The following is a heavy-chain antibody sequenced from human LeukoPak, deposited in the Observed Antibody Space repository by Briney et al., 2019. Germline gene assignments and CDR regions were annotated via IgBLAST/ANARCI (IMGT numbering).Heavy chain of an antibody. CDR2: IKQDGSEK. CDR3: AKVYCSSTSCPYYYYYGMDV. D-gene: IGHD2-2*01. J-gene: IGHJ6*02. CDR1: GFTFGSYW. Sequence: GGSLRLSCAASGFTFGSYWMSWVRQAPGKGLEWVANIKQDGSEKYYVDSVKGRFTISRDNAKNSLYLQMNSLRAEDTAVYYCAKVYCSSTSCPYYYYYGMDVWGQGTTVTVSS. V-gene: IGHV3-7*03.